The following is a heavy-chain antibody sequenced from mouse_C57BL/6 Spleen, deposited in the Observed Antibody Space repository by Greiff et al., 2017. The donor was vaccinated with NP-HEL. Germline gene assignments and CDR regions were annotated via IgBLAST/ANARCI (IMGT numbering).Heavy chain of an antibody. CDR2: IHPSDSDT. J-gene: IGHJ4*01. D-gene: IGHD1-1*01. Sequence: VKLQQPGAELVKPGASVKVSCKASGYTFTSYWMHWVKQRPGQGLEWIGRIHPSDSDTNYNQKFKGKATLTVDKSSSTAYIQLSSLTSEDSAVYDCAIGGTVVATRAMDYWGQGTSVTVSS. CDR1: GYTFTSYW. CDR3: AIGGTVVATRAMDY. V-gene: IGHV1-74*01.